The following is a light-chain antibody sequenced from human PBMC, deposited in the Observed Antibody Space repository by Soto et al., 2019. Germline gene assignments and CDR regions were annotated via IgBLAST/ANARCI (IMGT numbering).Light chain of an antibody. CDR2: EVS. J-gene: IGLJ3*02. V-gene: IGLV2-14*01. CDR3: SLYVGSDNWL. Sequence: QSALTQPASVSGSPGQSITISCTGTSSDVGDNKYVSWYQQHPGKAPKLMIYEVSNRPSGVSNRFSGSKSGNTASLTISGLQGEDEAEYYCSLYVGSDNWLFGGGTKVTVL. CDR1: SSDVGDNKY.